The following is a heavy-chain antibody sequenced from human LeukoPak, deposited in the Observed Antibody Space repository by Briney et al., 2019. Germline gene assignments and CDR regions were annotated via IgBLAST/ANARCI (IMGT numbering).Heavy chain of an antibody. CDR3: ARATVGYYYDSSGYPTAPYYFDY. V-gene: IGHV1-18*01. D-gene: IGHD3-22*01. CDR2: ISAYNGNT. J-gene: IGHJ4*02. CDR1: GYTFTSYG. Sequence: GASVKVSCKASGYTFTSYGISWVRQAPGQGLEWMGWISAYNGNTNYAQKLQGRVTMTTDTSTSTAYMELRSLRSEDTAVYYCARATVGYYYDSSGYPTAPYYFDYWGQGTLVTVSS.